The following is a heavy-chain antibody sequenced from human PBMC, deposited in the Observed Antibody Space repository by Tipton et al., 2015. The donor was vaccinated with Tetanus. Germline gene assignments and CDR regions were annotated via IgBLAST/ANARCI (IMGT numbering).Heavy chain of an antibody. D-gene: IGHD3-22*01. J-gene: IGHJ4*02. CDR1: GGSISSGDYY. V-gene: IGHV4-30-4*01. CDR3: ARVRVITTGFDY. CDR2: IYYSGST. Sequence: TLSLTCTVSGGSISSGDYYWSWIRQPPGKGLEWIGYIYYSGSTYYNPSLKSRVTISVGTSKNQFSLKLSSVTAADTAVYYCARVRVITTGFDYWGQGTLVTVSS.